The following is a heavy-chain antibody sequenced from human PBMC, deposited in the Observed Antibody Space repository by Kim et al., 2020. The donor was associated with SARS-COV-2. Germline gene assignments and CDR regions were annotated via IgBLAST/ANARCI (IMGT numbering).Heavy chain of an antibody. CDR2: T. V-gene: IGHV3-23*01. Sequence: TFDADSVEGRFTVSRANSKNTLILQMNSLSAEDTAVYYCVKGAAGNFDSWGQGTLVTVSS. J-gene: IGHJ4*02. CDR3: VKGAAGNFDS. D-gene: IGHD6-19*01.